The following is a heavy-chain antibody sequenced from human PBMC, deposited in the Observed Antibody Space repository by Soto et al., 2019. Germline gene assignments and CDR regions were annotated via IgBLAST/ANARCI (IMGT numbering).Heavy chain of an antibody. V-gene: IGHV3-30-3*01. J-gene: IGHJ4*02. D-gene: IGHD1-26*01. CDR3: ARWEQPLFDY. Sequence: QVKLVEYGGGVVQPGRSLRLSCAASGFNVSAYTMHWVRQAPGKGLEWVAVISSDGNHKYYTDSVKGRFTISRDTSTNTLYLQMNSLRAEDTAVYYCARWEQPLFDYWGQGTLVTVSS. CDR1: GFNVSAYT. CDR2: ISSDGNHK.